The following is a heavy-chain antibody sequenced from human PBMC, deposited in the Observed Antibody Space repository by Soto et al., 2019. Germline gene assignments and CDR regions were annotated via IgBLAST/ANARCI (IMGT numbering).Heavy chain of an antibody. CDR2: INSDGSST. CDR1: GFTFSSYW. D-gene: IGHD2-21*01. V-gene: IGHV3-74*01. CDR3: ERARGGAADAFDI. Sequence: EVQLVESGGGLVQPGGSLRLSCAASGFTFSSYWMHWVRQAPGKGLVWVSRINSDGSSTSYADSVKGRYTISRDNAKNTRYPPMNSLGADDTAVYYWERARGGAADAFDIWGQGTMVTVSS. J-gene: IGHJ3*02.